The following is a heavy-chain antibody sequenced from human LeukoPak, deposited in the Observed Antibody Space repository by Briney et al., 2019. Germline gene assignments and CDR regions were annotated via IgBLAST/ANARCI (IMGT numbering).Heavy chain of an antibody. D-gene: IGHD2-2*01. V-gene: IGHV3-30*18. J-gene: IGHJ4*02. Sequence: GGSLRLSCAASGFTFSSYGMHWVRQAPGKGLEWVAVISYDGSNKYYADSVKGRFTISRDNSKNTLYLQVNSLRAEDTAVYYCAKASPTYHDYWGQGTLVTVSS. CDR2: ISYDGSNK. CDR3: AKASPTYHDY. CDR1: GFTFSSYG.